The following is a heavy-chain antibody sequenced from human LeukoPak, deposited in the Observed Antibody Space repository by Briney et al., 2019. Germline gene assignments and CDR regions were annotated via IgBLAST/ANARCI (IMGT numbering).Heavy chain of an antibody. J-gene: IGHJ4*02. CDR2: ISYDGSNK. CDR1: GFTFRSYA. D-gene: IGHD5-18*01. V-gene: IGHV3-30-3*01. CDR3: ARGVDTATEYYFDY. Sequence: GGSLRLSCAASGFTFRSYAMHWVRQAPGKGLEWVAVISYDGSNKYYADSVKGRFTISRDNSKNTLYLQMNSLRAEDTAVYYCARGVDTATEYYFDYWGQGTLVTVSS.